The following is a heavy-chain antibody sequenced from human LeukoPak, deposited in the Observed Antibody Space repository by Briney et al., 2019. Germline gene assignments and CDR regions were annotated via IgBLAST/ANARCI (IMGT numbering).Heavy chain of an antibody. J-gene: IGHJ4*02. V-gene: IGHV3-23*01. D-gene: IGHD3-10*01. CDR1: GFTFSGYG. Sequence: GGSLRLSCAASGFTFSGYGMSWVRQAPGKGLKWVSAISGSGGSTYYADSVKGRITISRDNSKNTLYLQMNSLRSDDTAVYYCARDHGTMVRGVIITRPYYFDYWGQGTLVTVSS. CDR3: ARDHGTMVRGVIITRPYYFDY. CDR2: ISGSGGST.